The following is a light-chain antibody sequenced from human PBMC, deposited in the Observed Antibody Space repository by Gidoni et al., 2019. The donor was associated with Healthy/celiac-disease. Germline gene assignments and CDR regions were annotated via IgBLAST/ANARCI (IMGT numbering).Light chain of an antibody. V-gene: IGKV1-39*01. CDR1: QNISIY. J-gene: IGKJ1*01. Sequence: DIQMTQSPSSLSASVGDRVTITCRASQNISIYLNWYQQKPGKATKLLIYSASSLQSGVPSRFSGSGSGTDFTLTISSLQPADFATYYCQQSYSTLRTFGQGTKVEIK. CDR2: SAS. CDR3: QQSYSTLRT.